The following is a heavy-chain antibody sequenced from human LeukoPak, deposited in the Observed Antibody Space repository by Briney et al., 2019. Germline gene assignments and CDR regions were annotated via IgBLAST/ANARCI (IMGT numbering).Heavy chain of an antibody. CDR1: GGSISSYY. V-gene: IGHV4-59*01. CDR3: ARDPPGSGSYYDY. J-gene: IGHJ4*02. CDR2: IYYSGST. Sequence: SETLSLTCTVSGGSISSYYWSWIRQPPGKGLECIGYIYYSGSTNYSPSLKSRVTISVDTSKNHFSLKLSSVTAADTAVYYCARDPPGSGSYYDYWGQGTLVAVSS. D-gene: IGHD3-10*01.